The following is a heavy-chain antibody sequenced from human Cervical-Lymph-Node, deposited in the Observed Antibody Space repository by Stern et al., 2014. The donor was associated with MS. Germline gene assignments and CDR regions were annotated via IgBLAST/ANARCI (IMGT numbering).Heavy chain of an antibody. Sequence: EDQLVESGAEVKKPGESLKISCKTSGYKFTNQWIAWVRQMPGKGLEFMGIIYPGESDTRYNPSFQGQVTISADKSNNTAYLQWSSLKASDTAMYYCATHPVGPWGQGTLVAVSS. CDR1: GYKFTNQW. V-gene: IGHV5-51*01. CDR3: ATHPVGP. CDR2: IYPGESDT. J-gene: IGHJ5*02.